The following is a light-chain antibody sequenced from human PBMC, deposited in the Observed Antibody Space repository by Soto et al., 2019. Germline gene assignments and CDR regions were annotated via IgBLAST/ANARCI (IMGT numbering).Light chain of an antibody. V-gene: IGLV2-14*01. Sequence: QSALTQPASVSGSPGQSITISCTGTSSDVGGYNYVSWYQQHPGKAPKLMIYDVSNRPSGVSNRFSGSKSVNTASLTISGLQAEDEADYYCSSYTSSSTGVVFGGGTKVTVL. CDR2: DVS. J-gene: IGLJ2*01. CDR1: SSDVGGYNY. CDR3: SSYTSSSTGVV.